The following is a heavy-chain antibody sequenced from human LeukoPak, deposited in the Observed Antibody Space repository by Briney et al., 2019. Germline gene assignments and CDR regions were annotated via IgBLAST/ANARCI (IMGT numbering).Heavy chain of an antibody. V-gene: IGHV3-21*01. Sequence: GGSLRLSCAASGFTFSSYSINWVRQAPGKGLEWVSSISSSSSYTYYADSVKGRFTISRDNAKNSLYLQMNSLRAEDTAVYYCARVPAYYDSSGYYYYFDYWGQGTLVTVSS. J-gene: IGHJ4*02. CDR3: ARVPAYYDSSGYYYYFDY. CDR2: ISSSSSYT. D-gene: IGHD3-22*01. CDR1: GFTFSSYS.